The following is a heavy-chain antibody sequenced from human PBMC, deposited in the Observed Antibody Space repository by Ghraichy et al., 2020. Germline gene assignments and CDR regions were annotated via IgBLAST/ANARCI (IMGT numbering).Heavy chain of an antibody. CDR3: ARDHALYYYDSSGYYSPLGYYGMDV. D-gene: IGHD3-22*01. CDR1: GGSISSYY. V-gene: IGHV4-4*07. J-gene: IGHJ6*02. CDR2: IYTSGST. Sequence: SETLSLTCTVSGGSISSYYWSWIRQPAGKGLEWIGRIYTSGSTNYNPSLKSRVTMSVDTSKNQFSLKLSSVTAADTAVYYCARDHALYYYDSSGYYSPLGYYGMDVWGQGTTVTVSS.